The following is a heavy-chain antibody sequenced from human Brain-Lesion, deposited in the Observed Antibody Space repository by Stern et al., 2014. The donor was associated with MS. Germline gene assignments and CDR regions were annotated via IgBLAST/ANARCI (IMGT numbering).Heavy chain of an antibody. D-gene: IGHD3-10*01. J-gene: IGHJ4*02. CDR2: IYYRGGT. V-gene: IGHV4-39*01. Sequence: VHLVESGPGLVKPSETLSLTCTVSGGPISSNSYYWGWIRPPPGKGLEWIGSIYYRGGTYYNPSLKSRVTISKDTSKNQFSPNLNSLTAADTAVYFCAKVWLGELPENPFDYWGQGTLVTVSS. CDR1: GGPISSNSYY. CDR3: AKVWLGELPENPFDY.